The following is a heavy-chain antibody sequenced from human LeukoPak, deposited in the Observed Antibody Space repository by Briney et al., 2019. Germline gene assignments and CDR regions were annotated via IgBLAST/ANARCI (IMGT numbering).Heavy chain of an antibody. D-gene: IGHD3-22*01. CDR3: ARSPGWWLLLRPDAFDI. J-gene: IGHJ3*02. CDR2: INHSGST. Sequence: PSETLSLTCAVYGESFSGYYWSWIRQPPGKGLEWIGEINHSGSTNYNPSLKSRVTISVDTSKNQFSLKLSSVTAADTAVYYCARSPGWWLLLRPDAFDIWGQGTMVTVFS. CDR1: GESFSGYY. V-gene: IGHV4-34*01.